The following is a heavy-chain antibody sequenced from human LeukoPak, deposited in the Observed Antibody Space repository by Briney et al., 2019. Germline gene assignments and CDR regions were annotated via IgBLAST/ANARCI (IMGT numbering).Heavy chain of an antibody. J-gene: IGHJ6*02. CDR2: IYYKGNT. Sequence: PSETLSLTCSVSDGSINSYYWNWIRRPPGKGLEWIRYIYYKGNTNYSPSLKSRVTMSVDTSKNLFSLKVSSVTAADTAVYYCARGRSNYYGMDVWGQGTTVTVSS. CDR3: ARGRSNYYGMDV. V-gene: IGHV4-59*01. D-gene: IGHD1-26*01. CDR1: DGSINSYY.